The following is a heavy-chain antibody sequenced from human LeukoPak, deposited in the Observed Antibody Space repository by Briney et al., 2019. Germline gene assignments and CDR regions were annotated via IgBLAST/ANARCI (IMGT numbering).Heavy chain of an antibody. CDR2: IYYSRST. V-gene: IGHV4-30-4*01. CDR1: GGSISSGDHY. Sequence: PSQTLSLTCTVSGGSISSGDHYWSWIRRPPGKGLEWIGYIYYSRSTYYNPSLKSRVTISVDTSKNRFSLKLSSVTAADTAVYYCAREQNNWFDPWGQGTLVTVSS. J-gene: IGHJ5*02. CDR3: AREQNNWFDP.